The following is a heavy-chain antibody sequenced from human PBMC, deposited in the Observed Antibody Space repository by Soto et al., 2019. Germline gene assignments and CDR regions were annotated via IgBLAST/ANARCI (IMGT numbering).Heavy chain of an antibody. CDR1: GGSISHSGGSF. D-gene: IGHD6-13*01. Sequence: TWETLSLTCTVSGGSISHSGGSFWGWVRQPPGKGLEWIGIISDSGRTYYNPSLESRVTMSVDTSRNQFSLRLTSLTATDTAVYYCARAELMGGMAGPNPNYNWFDPWGQGALVTVSS. J-gene: IGHJ5*02. CDR2: ISDSGRT. CDR3: ARAELMGGMAGPNPNYNWFDP. V-gene: IGHV4-39*01.